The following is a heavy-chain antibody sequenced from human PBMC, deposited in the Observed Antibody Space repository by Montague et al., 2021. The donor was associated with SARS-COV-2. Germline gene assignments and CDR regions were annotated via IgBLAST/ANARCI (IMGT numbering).Heavy chain of an antibody. Sequence: SLRLSCAASGFTFSSYSMNWVRQAPGKGLEWVSSISSSSSYIYYADSVKGRFTISRDNAKNSLYLQMNSLRAEDTAAYYCARELRTYYYDSSGDAFDIWGQGTMVTVSS. J-gene: IGHJ3*02. CDR3: ARELRTYYYDSSGDAFDI. V-gene: IGHV3-21*01. CDR1: GFTFSSYS. D-gene: IGHD3-22*01. CDR2: ISSSSSYI.